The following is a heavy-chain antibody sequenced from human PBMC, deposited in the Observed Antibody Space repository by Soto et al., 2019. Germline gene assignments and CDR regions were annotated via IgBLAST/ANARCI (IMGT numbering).Heavy chain of an antibody. D-gene: IGHD6-13*01. Sequence: SETLSLTCAVYGGSFSGYYWSWIRQPPGKGLEWVGEINHSGSTNYNPSLKSRVTISVDTSKNQFSLKLSSVTAADTAVYYCARGRDNSSSWDDYWGQGTLVTVSS. CDR2: INHSGST. CDR1: GGSFSGYY. V-gene: IGHV4-34*01. J-gene: IGHJ4*02. CDR3: ARGRDNSSSWDDY.